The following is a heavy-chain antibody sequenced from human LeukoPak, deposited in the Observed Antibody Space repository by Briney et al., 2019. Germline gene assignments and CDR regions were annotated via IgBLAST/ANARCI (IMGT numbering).Heavy chain of an antibody. CDR1: GFTFSTFA. D-gene: IGHD3-22*01. V-gene: IGHV3-23*01. CDR2: IFPSGGEI. CDR3: ARFGPGDYYDSSGYYSPLLDY. J-gene: IGHJ4*02. Sequence: GGSLRLSCAASGFTFSTFAMIWVRQPPGKGLEWVSSIFPSGGEIHYADSVRGRFTISRDNSKNTLYLQMNSLRAEDTAVYYCARFGPGDYYDSSGYYSPLLDYWGQGTLVTVSS.